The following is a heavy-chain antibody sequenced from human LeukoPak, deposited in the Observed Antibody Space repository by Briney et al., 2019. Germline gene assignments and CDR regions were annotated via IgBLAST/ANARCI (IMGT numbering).Heavy chain of an antibody. CDR3: ASPGSIVVVPAAIFTYYFDY. J-gene: IGHJ4*02. CDR1: GFTFSSYG. Sequence: PGGSLRLSCAASGFTFSSYGMHWVRQAPGKGLEWVAFIRYDGSNKYYADSVKGRFTISRDNAKNSLYLQMNSLRAEDTAVYYCASPGSIVVVPAAIFTYYFDYWGQGTLVTVSS. CDR2: IRYDGSNK. V-gene: IGHV3-30*02. D-gene: IGHD2-2*02.